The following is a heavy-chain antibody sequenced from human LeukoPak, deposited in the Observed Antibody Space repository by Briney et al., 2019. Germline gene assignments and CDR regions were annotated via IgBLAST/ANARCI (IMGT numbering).Heavy chain of an antibody. V-gene: IGHV4-34*01. J-gene: IGHJ6*03. D-gene: IGHD3-3*01. Sequence: PSETLSLTCAVYGGSFSGYYWSWIRQPPGKGLEWIGEINHSGSTNYNPSLKSRVTISVDTSKNQFSLKLSSVTAADTAVYYCAATYYDFWSGYYCMDVWGKGTTVTVSS. CDR1: GGSFSGYY. CDR3: AATYYDFWSGYYCMDV. CDR2: INHSGST.